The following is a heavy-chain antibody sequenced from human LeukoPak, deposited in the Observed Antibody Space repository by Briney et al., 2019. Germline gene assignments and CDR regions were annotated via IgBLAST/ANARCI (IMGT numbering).Heavy chain of an antibody. CDR1: GYKFTSYW. Sequence: GESLRISCKGSGYKFTSYWINWVRQMPGKGLEWMGRIDPSDSYTMYSPSFQGHVTISADKSTSTAYLQWSSLKASDSAMYYCARVLGYSYGWNYWGQGTLVTVSS. CDR2: IDPSDSYT. D-gene: IGHD5-18*01. J-gene: IGHJ4*02. CDR3: ARVLGYSYGWNY. V-gene: IGHV5-10-1*01.